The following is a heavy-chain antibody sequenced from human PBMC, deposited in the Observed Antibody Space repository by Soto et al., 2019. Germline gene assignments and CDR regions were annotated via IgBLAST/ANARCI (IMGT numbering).Heavy chain of an antibody. V-gene: IGHV4-59*01. J-gene: IGHJ6*02. CDR1: GGSISSYY. CDR2: IYYSGST. CDR3: ARVKYSSYPAYYYYGMDV. D-gene: IGHD6-6*01. Sequence: QVQLQESGPGLVKPSETLSLTCTVSGGSISSYYWSWIRQPPGKGLEWIGYIYYSGSTNYNPSLTSRVTISVDTPTNQFSLNLSSVTAADTAVYYCARVKYSSYPAYYYYGMDVWGQGTTVTVSS.